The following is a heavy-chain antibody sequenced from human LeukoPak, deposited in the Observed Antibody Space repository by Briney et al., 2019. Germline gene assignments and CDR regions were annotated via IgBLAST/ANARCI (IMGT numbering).Heavy chain of an antibody. D-gene: IGHD2-2*01. Sequence: GGSLRLSCVASGFTFSSYGIHWVRQAPGKGLEWVAFIGYDGSNKYYRDSVKGRFTISRDNSKNTLYLQMNSLRAEDTAVYYCARAPPGVVVPAARKGFDYWGQGTLVTVSS. CDR3: ARAPPGVVVPAARKGFDY. J-gene: IGHJ4*02. CDR1: GFTFSSYG. V-gene: IGHV3-30*02. CDR2: IGYDGSNK.